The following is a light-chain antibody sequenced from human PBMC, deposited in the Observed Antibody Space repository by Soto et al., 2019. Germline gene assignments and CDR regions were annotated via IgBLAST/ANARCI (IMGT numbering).Light chain of an antibody. J-gene: IGKJ1*01. V-gene: IGKV3-20*01. CDR2: GAS. CDR1: QSVSSNS. CDR3: QQYGSYPRT. Sequence: EIVLTQSPCTLALSPGERATLSCRASQSVSSNSLAWYQQKPGRAPGLLIYGASSRPTGIPARFSGSGSGTDFTLAISRLEPEDFALYYCQQYGSYPRTFGQGTKVDIK.